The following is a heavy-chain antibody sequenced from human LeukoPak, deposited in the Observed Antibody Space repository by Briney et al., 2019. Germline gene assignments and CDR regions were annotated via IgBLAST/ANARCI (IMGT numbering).Heavy chain of an antibody. CDR3: ARSHDHLWGNYPDY. J-gene: IGHJ4*02. CDR1: GGSIDSTNW. CDR2: IHHDGRI. D-gene: IGHD3-16*02. Sequence: SETLSLTRDVSGGSIDSTNWWNWVRQPPGKGLEWIGEIHHDGRINYNPSLKSRVTLSVDKSKNQFSLRLNSVTAADTAMYYCARSHDHLWGNYPDYWGRGTLVTVSS. V-gene: IGHV4/OR15-8*01.